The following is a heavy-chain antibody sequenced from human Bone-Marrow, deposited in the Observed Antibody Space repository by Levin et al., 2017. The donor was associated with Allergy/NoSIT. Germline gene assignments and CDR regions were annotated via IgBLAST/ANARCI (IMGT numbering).Heavy chain of an antibody. J-gene: IGHJ3*02. D-gene: IGHD6-19*01. CDR3: ARVARGQSSGWYGRVSDAFDI. CDR2: IWYDGSNK. Sequence: GGSLRLSCAASGFTFSSYGMHWVRQAPGKGLEWVAVIWYDGSNKYYADSVKGRFTISRDNSKNTLYLQMNSLRAEDTAVYYCARVARGQSSGWYGRVSDAFDIWGQGTMVTVSS. V-gene: IGHV3-33*01. CDR1: GFTFSSYG.